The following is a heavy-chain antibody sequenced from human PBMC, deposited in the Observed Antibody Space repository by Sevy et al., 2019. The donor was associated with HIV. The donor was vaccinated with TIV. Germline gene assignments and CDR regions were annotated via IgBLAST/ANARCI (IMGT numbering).Heavy chain of an antibody. Sequence: GGSLRLCCAASGFTFSYYTMNWVRQAPGKGLEWVSYISSGSSYISYTDSVKGRFTISRDNAKNSLYLQMNSLRPEDTAMYFCARDRDYYGSGTFDAWGQGTTVTVSS. CDR3: ARDRDYYGSGTFDA. D-gene: IGHD3-10*01. CDR2: ISSGSSYI. CDR1: GFTFSYYT. V-gene: IGHV3-21*06. J-gene: IGHJ6*02.